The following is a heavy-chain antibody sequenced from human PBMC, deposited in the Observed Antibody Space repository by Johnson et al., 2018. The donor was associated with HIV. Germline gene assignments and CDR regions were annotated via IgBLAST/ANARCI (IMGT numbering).Heavy chain of an antibody. Sequence: QVQLVESGGGVVQPGRSLRLSCAASGFTFSSYGMHWVRQAPGKGLEWVAVIWYDGSNKYYADSVKGRFTISRDNSKNTLYLQMNSLRAEDTAVYYCARTSPFPDAFDIWGQGTMVTVSS. CDR3: ARTSPFPDAFDI. CDR2: IWYDGSNK. V-gene: IGHV3-30*19. CDR1: GFTFSSYG. J-gene: IGHJ3*02.